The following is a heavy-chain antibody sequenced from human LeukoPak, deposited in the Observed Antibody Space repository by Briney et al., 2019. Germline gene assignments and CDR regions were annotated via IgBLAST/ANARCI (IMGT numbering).Heavy chain of an antibody. V-gene: IGHV3-48*01. D-gene: IGHD6-13*01. J-gene: IGHJ6*03. Sequence: GGSLRLSCVASGFTFSSYSMNWVRQAPGKGLEWVSYISSSSSTIYYADSVKGRFTISRDNAKNSLYLQMNSLRAEDTAVYYCARNIAAAGTDYYYMDVWGKGTTVTVSS. CDR2: ISSSSSTI. CDR1: GFTFSSYS. CDR3: ARNIAAAGTDYYYMDV.